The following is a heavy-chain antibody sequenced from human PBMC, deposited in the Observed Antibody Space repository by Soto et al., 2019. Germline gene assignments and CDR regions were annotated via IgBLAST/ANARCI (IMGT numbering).Heavy chain of an antibody. V-gene: IGHV3-30*03. CDR2: ISYDGSNK. CDR1: GFTFSSYG. Sequence: GGSLRLSCAASGFTFSSYGMHWVRQAPGKGLEWVAVISYDGSNKYYADSVKGRFTISRDNSKNTLYLQMNSLRAEDTAIYYCARWFTYGNFDYFDDWGQGSQVTVSS. D-gene: IGHD3-10*01. J-gene: IGHJ4*02. CDR3: ARWFTYGNFDYFDD.